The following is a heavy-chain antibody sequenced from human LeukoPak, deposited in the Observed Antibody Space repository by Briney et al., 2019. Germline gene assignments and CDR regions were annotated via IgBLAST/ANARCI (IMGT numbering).Heavy chain of an antibody. J-gene: IGHJ4*02. CDR1: GYTFTRSG. D-gene: IGHD6-19*01. CDR2: ISGYSGNT. CDR3: ARPVVAGNFDY. V-gene: IGHV1-18*01. Sequence: ASVKVSCKTSGYTFTRSGISWVRQAPRQGLEWMGWISGYSGNTNYAQKYQGRVTMTTDTSTTTAYMELESLRSDDTAVYYCARPVVAGNFDYWGQGTLVTVSS.